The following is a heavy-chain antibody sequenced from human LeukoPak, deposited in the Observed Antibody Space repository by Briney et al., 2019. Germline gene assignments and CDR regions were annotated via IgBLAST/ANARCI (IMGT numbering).Heavy chain of an antibody. V-gene: IGHV3-23*01. CDR2: ISGRGDYT. CDR1: GFTFSSYA. J-gene: IGHJ4*02. Sequence: GGPLRLSCVASGFTFSSYAMNWVRQAPGKGLEWVSTISGRGDYTYYADSVKGRFTISRDNSKNTLYLQMNSLRAEDTAVYYCAKTYGSGSYFAFDYWGQGTLVTVSS. D-gene: IGHD3-10*01. CDR3: AKTYGSGSYFAFDY.